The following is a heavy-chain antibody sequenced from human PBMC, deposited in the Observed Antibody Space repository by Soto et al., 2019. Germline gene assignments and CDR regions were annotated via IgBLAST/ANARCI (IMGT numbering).Heavy chain of an antibody. Sequence: EVQLVESGGGLVKPGGSLRLSCAASGFTFSSYSMNWVRQAPGKGLEWVSSISSSSSYIYYADSVKGRFTISRDNAKNQLYLHMSSLRAEDTAVYYCGRDREYNWIYVGYYYDGMDVWGQGTTVTVSS. CDR1: GFTFSSYS. CDR3: GRDREYNWIYVGYYYDGMDV. D-gene: IGHD1-7*01. CDR2: ISSSSSYI. V-gene: IGHV3-21*01. J-gene: IGHJ6*02.